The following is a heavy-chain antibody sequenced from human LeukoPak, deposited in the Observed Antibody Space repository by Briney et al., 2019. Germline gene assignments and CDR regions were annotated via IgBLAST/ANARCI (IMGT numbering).Heavy chain of an antibody. D-gene: IGHD3-10*01. V-gene: IGHV4-30-2*01. J-gene: IGHJ5*02. Sequence: PSETLSLTCTVSGGSVSSGGYSWSWIRQPPGKGLEWIGYIYHSGSTYYNPSLKSRVTISVDRSKNQFSLKLSSVTAADTAVYYCARVIITMVRGVILFGWFDPWGQGTLVTVSS. CDR3: ARVIITMVRGVILFGWFDP. CDR1: GGSVSSGGYS. CDR2: IYHSGST.